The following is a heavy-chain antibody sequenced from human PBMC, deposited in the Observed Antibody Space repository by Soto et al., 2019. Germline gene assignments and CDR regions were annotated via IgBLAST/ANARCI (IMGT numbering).Heavy chain of an antibody. D-gene: IGHD3-22*01. J-gene: IGHJ4*02. Sequence: SETLSLTCTVSGGSISSGGYYWSWIRQHPGKGLEWIGYIYYSGNTYYNPSLKSRVTISEDTSKNQFSLKLSSVTAAGTAVYYCARATYYYDSSGYSDRVLDYWGQGTLVTVSS. CDR2: IYYSGNT. CDR3: ARATYYYDSSGYSDRVLDY. CDR1: GGSISSGGYY. V-gene: IGHV4-31*03.